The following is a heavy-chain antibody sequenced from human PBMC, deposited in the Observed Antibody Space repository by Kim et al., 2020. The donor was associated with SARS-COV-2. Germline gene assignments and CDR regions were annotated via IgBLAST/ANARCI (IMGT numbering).Heavy chain of an antibody. J-gene: IGHJ4*02. CDR3: ARGRGDFGVVIPFDY. Sequence: SETLSLTCAVYGGSFSGYYWSWIRQPPGKGLECIGEINHSGSTNYNPSLKSRVTISVDTSKNQFSLKLSSVTAADTAVYYCARGRGDFGVVIPFDYWGQGTLVTVSS. CDR1: GGSFSGYY. D-gene: IGHD3-3*01. CDR2: INHSGST. V-gene: IGHV4-34*01.